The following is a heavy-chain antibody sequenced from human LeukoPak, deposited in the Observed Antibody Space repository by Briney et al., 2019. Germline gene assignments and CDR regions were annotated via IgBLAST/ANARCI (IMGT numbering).Heavy chain of an antibody. CDR1: GYTFAGYY. V-gene: IGHV1-2*02. Sequence: PGASVKVSCKASGYTFAGYYMHWVRQAPGQGLEWMGWINSNSGGTNYAQKFQGRVTMTTDTSTSTAYMELRSLRSDDTAVYYCARVTMVRGVTSLQKGRIFDIWGQGTMVTVSS. D-gene: IGHD3-10*01. J-gene: IGHJ3*02. CDR3: ARVTMVRGVTSLQKGRIFDI. CDR2: INSNSGGT.